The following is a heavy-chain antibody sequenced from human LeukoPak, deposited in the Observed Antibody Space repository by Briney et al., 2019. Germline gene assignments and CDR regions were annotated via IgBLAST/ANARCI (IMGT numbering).Heavy chain of an antibody. Sequence: GGSLRLSCAASGFTFSSYGMHWVRQAPGKGLEWVAFIRYDGSNKYYADSVKGRFTISRDNSKNTLYLQMNSLKTEDTAVYYCTTELEVGATGYFDYWGQGTLVTVSS. J-gene: IGHJ4*02. D-gene: IGHD1-26*01. CDR2: IRYDGSNK. CDR1: GFTFSSYG. CDR3: TTELEVGATGYFDY. V-gene: IGHV3-30*02.